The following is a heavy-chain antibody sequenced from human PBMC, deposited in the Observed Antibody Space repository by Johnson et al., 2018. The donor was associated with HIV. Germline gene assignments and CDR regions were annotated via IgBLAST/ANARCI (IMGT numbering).Heavy chain of an antibody. CDR2: LFSGGTT. CDR3: AKDERLVATADYGSERGAFDI. V-gene: IGHV3-66*01. J-gene: IGHJ3*02. D-gene: IGHD3-10*01. CDR1: GFTVSNNY. Sequence: VQLVESGGGLVQPGGSLRLSCAASGFTVSNNYMSWVRQAPGKGLEWVSVLFSGGTTYYADSVRGRLTLSRDNAKNSLYRQLNSLRAEDTAVYYCAKDERLVATADYGSERGAFDIWGQGTMVTVSS.